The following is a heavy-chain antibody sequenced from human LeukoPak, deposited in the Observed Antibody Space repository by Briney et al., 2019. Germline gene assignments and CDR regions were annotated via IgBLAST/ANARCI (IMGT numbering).Heavy chain of an antibody. CDR3: ARAMTTVNDPFDY. Sequence: GGSLRLSCAASGFTFSTYAMSWVRQSPGKGLEWVSSISRISTYIYYADSVKGRFTISRDNAKNSLYLQMNSLRAEDTAVYYCARAMTTVNDPFDYWGQGTLVTVSS. D-gene: IGHD4-17*01. CDR1: GFTFSTYA. V-gene: IGHV3-21*01. J-gene: IGHJ4*02. CDR2: ISRISTYI.